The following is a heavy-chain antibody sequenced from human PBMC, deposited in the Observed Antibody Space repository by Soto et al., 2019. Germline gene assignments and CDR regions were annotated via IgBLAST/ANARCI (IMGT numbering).Heavy chain of an antibody. CDR2: IYPGDSDT. V-gene: IGHV5-51*01. CDR3: ARLGYDFWNVDQYFLYCMDF. CDR1: GYTFKNSW. J-gene: IGHJ6*02. D-gene: IGHD3-3*01. Sequence: PGESLKISCKASGYTFKNSWNGGVRQMPGKGLEWMGIIYPGDSDTRYSPSFQGQVTISADRSTSTAYLQWRSLKASDSAMYYCARLGYDFWNVDQYFLYCMDFSCPGISVTVS.